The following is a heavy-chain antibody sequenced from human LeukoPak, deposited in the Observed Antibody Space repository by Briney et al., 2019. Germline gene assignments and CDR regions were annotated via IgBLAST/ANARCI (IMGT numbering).Heavy chain of an antibody. CDR1: GGSISSYY. CDR3: ARSELGWFDP. D-gene: IGHD2/OR15-2a*01. V-gene: IGHV4-59*08. Sequence: SETLSLTCTVSGGSISSYYWSWIRQPPGKGLEWIGYIYYSGSTNYNPSLKSRVTISVDTYKNQFSLKLSSVTAADTAVYYCARSELGWFDPWGQGTLVTVSS. J-gene: IGHJ5*02. CDR2: IYYSGST.